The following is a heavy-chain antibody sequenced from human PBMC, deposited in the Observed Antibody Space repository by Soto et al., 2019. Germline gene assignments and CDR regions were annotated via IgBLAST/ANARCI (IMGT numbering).Heavy chain of an antibody. V-gene: IGHV3-74*01. CDR3: ARDVAGSGSH. Sequence: EVHLVESGGGLVQPGGSLRLSCAASGFTFSRNWMHWVRQVTGKGLLWVARIKPDGSGTDYADSAKGRFTISRENAKNTLYLQMKSRRAEDTAVYYCARDVAGSGSHWGQGTLVTVAS. CDR2: IKPDGSGT. D-gene: IGHD3-10*01. CDR1: GFTFSRNW. J-gene: IGHJ4*02.